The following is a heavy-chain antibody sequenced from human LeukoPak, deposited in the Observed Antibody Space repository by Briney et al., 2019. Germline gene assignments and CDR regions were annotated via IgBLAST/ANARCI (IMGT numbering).Heavy chain of an antibody. CDR3: AKGPTMVRGVIILPNWFDP. V-gene: IGHV3-30*18. D-gene: IGHD3-10*01. CDR2: ISYDGSNK. CDR1: GFTFSSYG. Sequence: GGSLRLSCAASGFTFSSYGMNWVRQAPGKGLEWVAVISYDGSNKYYADSVKGRFTISRDNSKNTLYLQMNSLRAEDTAVYYCAKGPTMVRGVIILPNWFDPWGQGTLVTVSS. J-gene: IGHJ5*02.